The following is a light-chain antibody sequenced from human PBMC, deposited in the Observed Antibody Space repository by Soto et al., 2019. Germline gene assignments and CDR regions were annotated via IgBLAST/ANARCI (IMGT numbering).Light chain of an antibody. CDR2: GAS. CDR3: QQYGASFT. Sequence: EMVLTQSPGTLSLSPGERATLSCRASQRVSSSYLAWYQQRPGQAPRLLIYGASSRATGIPDRFSGSGSGTDFTLTITRLEPEDFAVYYCQQYGASFTFGQGTRLEIK. V-gene: IGKV3-20*01. CDR1: QRVSSSY. J-gene: IGKJ5*01.